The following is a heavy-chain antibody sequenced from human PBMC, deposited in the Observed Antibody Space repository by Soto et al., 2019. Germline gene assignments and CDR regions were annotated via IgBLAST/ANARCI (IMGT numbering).Heavy chain of an antibody. CDR2: ISYDGSNK. V-gene: IGHV3-30*18. J-gene: IGHJ4*02. CDR3: AKLTMVRETPFDY. CDR1: GFTFSSYG. D-gene: IGHD3-10*01. Sequence: QVQLVESGGGVVQPGRSLRLSCAASGFTFSSYGMHWVRQAPGKGLEWVAVISYDGSNKYYADSVKGRFTISRDNSKNTLYLQMNSLRAEDTAVYYCAKLTMVRETPFDYWGQGNLVTVSS.